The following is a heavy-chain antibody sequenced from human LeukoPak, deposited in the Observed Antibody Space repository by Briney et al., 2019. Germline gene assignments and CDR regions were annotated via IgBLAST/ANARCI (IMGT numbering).Heavy chain of an antibody. CDR3: ATSLNYYDSSGYLDY. Sequence: SVTVSCKASGGTFSSYAISWVRQAPGQGLEWMGGIIPIFGTANYAQKFQGRVTITADESTSTAYMELSSLRSEDTAVYYCATSLNYYDSSGYLDYWGQGTLVTVSS. CDR2: IIPIFGTA. CDR1: GGTFSSYA. J-gene: IGHJ4*02. V-gene: IGHV1-69*13. D-gene: IGHD3-22*01.